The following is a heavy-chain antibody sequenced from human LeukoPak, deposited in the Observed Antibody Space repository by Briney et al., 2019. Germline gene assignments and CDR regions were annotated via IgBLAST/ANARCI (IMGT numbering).Heavy chain of an antibody. D-gene: IGHD3-3*01. Sequence: GGSLRLSCAASGFTFSSYAMSWVRQAPGKGLEWVSAISGSGGSTYYADSVKGRFTISRDNSKNTLYLQMNNLRAEDTAVYYCAKGDPDFWSGLYYFDYWGQGTLVTVSS. V-gene: IGHV3-23*01. CDR3: AKGDPDFWSGLYYFDY. CDR1: GFTFSSYA. J-gene: IGHJ4*02. CDR2: ISGSGGST.